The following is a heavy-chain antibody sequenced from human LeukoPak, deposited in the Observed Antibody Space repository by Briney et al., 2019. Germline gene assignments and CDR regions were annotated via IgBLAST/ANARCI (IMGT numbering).Heavy chain of an antibody. Sequence: PGGSLRLSCAASGFTFSSYAMGWVRQAPGKGLEWVSDITISGGTTHFYSDSAKGRFTISRDNSKNTLYLQMNSLRAEDTAVYYCAKDLRRGHDYSVYWGQGTLVTVSS. V-gene: IGHV3-23*01. CDR1: GFTFSSYA. CDR2: ITISGGTT. CDR3: AKDLRRGHDYSVY. D-gene: IGHD3-10*01. J-gene: IGHJ4*02.